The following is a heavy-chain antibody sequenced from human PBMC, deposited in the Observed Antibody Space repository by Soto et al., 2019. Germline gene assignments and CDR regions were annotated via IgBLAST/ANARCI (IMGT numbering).Heavy chain of an antibody. CDR2: IIPIFGTA. V-gene: IGHV1-69*13. Sequence: SVKVSCKASGGTFSSYAISWVRQAPGQGLEWMGGIIPIFGTANYAQKFQGRVTITADESTSTAYMELSSLRSEDTAVYYCARGDFWSGYYLYYYYYGMDVWGQGTTVTVS. D-gene: IGHD3-3*01. CDR3: ARGDFWSGYYLYYYYYGMDV. CDR1: GGTFSSYA. J-gene: IGHJ6*02.